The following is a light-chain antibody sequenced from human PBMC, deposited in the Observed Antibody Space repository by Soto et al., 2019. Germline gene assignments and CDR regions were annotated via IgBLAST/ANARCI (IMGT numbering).Light chain of an antibody. CDR1: QIINTN. CDR2: GAS. CDR3: QQYNNWPPWT. J-gene: IGKJ1*01. Sequence: EVVMTQSPATLSVSPGERVTLSCSSTQIINTNLAWYQQKPGQAPRLLIYGASTRDTGIPSRFIGSGSGTEFILTINSLQSEDSAVYYCQQYNNWPPWTVGQGTKVEIK. V-gene: IGKV3-15*01.